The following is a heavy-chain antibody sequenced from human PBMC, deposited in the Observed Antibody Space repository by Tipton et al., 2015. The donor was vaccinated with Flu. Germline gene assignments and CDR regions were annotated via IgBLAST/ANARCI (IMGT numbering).Heavy chain of an antibody. Sequence: QLVQSGPEVKPSETLSLTCTVSGDSISRYYWSWIRQPAGKGLEWIGRISPSGSTNYNASLESRIAMSLDTSKNQFSLRLSSATAADTAVYYCARDLRGYSGYTGGDAFDIWGQGTMVSVS. D-gene: IGHD5-12*01. CDR3: ARDLRGYSGYTGGDAFDI. V-gene: IGHV4-4*07. J-gene: IGHJ3*02. CDR1: GDSISRYY. CDR2: ISPSGST.